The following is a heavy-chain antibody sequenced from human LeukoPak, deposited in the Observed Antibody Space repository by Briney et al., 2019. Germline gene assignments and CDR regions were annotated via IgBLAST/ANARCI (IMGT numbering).Heavy chain of an antibody. Sequence: SGPTLVKPTQTLTLTCTFYGFSLRPRGVGVGWIRQPPGKSLEWLALIFCDDDNRYSPSLKSRLTITKDTSKNQVVLTMTNMDPVDTAPYYCAHSNLRERGYYIDISGYYGDAFDIWCQGTMVTVSS. D-gene: IGHD3-22*01. CDR2: IFCDDDN. J-gene: IGHJ3*02. V-gene: IGHV2-5*02. CDR3: AHSNLRERGYYIDISGYYGDAFDI. CDR1: GFSLRPRGVG.